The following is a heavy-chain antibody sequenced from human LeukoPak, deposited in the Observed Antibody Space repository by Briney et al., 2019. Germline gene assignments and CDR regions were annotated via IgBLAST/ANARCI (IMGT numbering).Heavy chain of an antibody. CDR3: AKGRYSSTTYYFDS. Sequence: GGSLRLSCAASGFTFSSSWMSWLRQAPGKGLEWVANIKKDGSETYYVDSVKGRFTISRDNAKNSLYLQMNSLRAEDTAIYYCAKGRYSSTTYYFDSWGQGTLVTVSS. V-gene: IGHV3-7*03. D-gene: IGHD6-13*01. J-gene: IGHJ4*02. CDR1: GFTFSSSW. CDR2: IKKDGSET.